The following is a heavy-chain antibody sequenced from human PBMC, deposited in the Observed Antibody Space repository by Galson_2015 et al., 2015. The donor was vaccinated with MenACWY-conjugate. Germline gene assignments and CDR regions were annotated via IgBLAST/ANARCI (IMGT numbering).Heavy chain of an antibody. Sequence: SLRLSCAASGFAFSNYCMHWVRQAPGKGLECVSRICAGGISIMYGDSVRGRFTISRDDAENTLYLRMDGLRADDTAVYFCVRGSIGWRGMDIWGQGTTVTVSS. CDR2: ICAGGISI. D-gene: IGHD2-15*01. CDR3: VRGSIGWRGMDI. V-gene: IGHV3-74*03. J-gene: IGHJ6*02. CDR1: GFAFSNYC.